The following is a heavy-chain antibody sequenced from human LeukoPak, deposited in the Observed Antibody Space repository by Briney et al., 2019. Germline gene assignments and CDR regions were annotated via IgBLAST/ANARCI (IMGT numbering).Heavy chain of an antibody. V-gene: IGHV1-69*13. CDR1: GGTFSSYA. Sequence: SEKVSCKASGGTFSSYAISWVRQAPGQGLEWMGGIIPIFGTANYAQKFQGRVTITADESTNTAYMELSSLRSEDTAVYYCARAGWLGYCSSTSCFEYFLHWGQGTLLTVSS. CDR3: ARAGWLGYCSSTSCFEYFLH. J-gene: IGHJ1*01. D-gene: IGHD2-2*01. CDR2: IIPIFGTA.